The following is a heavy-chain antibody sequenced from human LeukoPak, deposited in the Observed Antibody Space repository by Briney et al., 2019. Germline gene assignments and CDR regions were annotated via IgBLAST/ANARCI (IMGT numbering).Heavy chain of an antibody. D-gene: IGHD3-22*01. J-gene: IGHJ4*02. CDR1: GLTLSNYW. CDR3: ARGCYYERSGYCPFDY. CDR2: INQDGSEK. V-gene: IGHV3-7*05. Sequence: GGSLRLSCAASGLTLSNYWMTWVRQAPGKGLEWVANINQDGSEKNYVDSVKGRFTISRDNAKNSLYLEMNSLRAEDMGVYYCARGCYYERSGYCPFDYWGPGTLVTVSS.